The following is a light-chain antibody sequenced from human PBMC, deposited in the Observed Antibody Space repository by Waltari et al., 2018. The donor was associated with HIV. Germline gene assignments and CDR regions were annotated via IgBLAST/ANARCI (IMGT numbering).Light chain of an antibody. Sequence: EVVMTQSPVTLSVSPGERVPLSCRARQSIGTALAWYQQKPGQAPRLRIYGASTRATGIPASFSGSGSGTDFTLTISSLQSEDFAVYYCQQYNSWPLTFGGGTRVELK. J-gene: IGKJ4*01. CDR3: QQYNSWPLT. CDR2: GAS. CDR1: QSIGTA. V-gene: IGKV3-15*01.